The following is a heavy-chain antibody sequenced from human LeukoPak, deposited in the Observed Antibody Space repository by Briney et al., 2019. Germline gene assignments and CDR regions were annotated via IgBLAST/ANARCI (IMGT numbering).Heavy chain of an antibody. CDR3: AKDRLRFLEWPDAFDI. Sequence: GGSLRLSCAASGFTFSSYVMSWVRQTPGKGLEWVSAISGSGGSTYYADSVKGRFTISRDNSKNTLYLQMNSLRAEDTAVYYCAKDRLRFLEWPDAFDIWGQGTMVTVSS. D-gene: IGHD3-3*01. CDR1: GFTFSSYV. CDR2: ISGSGGST. J-gene: IGHJ3*02. V-gene: IGHV3-23*01.